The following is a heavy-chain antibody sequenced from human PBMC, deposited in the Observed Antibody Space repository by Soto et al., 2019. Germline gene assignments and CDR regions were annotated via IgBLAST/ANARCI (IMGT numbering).Heavy chain of an antibody. V-gene: IGHV4-39*01. Sequence: PSETLSAICTVSGGSISSSRYFWGWIRQPTGKGLEWIGSIYYSGSTYYNPSLKSRVTISVDTSKNQFSLKLSSVTAADTAVYYCARRLYYDSSGFEGGGMDVWGQGTTVT. CDR1: GGSISSSRYF. CDR3: ARRLYYDSSGFEGGGMDV. CDR2: IYYSGST. D-gene: IGHD3-22*01. J-gene: IGHJ6*02.